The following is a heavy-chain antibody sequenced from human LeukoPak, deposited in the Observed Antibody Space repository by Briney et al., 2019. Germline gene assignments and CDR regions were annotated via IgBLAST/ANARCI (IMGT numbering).Heavy chain of an antibody. Sequence: GGSLRLSCAASGFTFSSYWMHWVRQAPGKGLVWVSRINSDGSSTSYADSVKGRFTISRVNAKNTLYLQMNSLRAEDTAVYYCAKMGCSGGSCYQYDAFDIWGQGTMVTVSS. CDR3: AKMGCSGGSCYQYDAFDI. J-gene: IGHJ3*02. V-gene: IGHV3-74*01. D-gene: IGHD2-15*01. CDR2: INSDGSST. CDR1: GFTFSSYW.